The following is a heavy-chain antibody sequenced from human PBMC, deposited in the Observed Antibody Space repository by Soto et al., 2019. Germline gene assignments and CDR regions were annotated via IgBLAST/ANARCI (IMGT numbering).Heavy chain of an antibody. Sequence: EVQLVESGGGLVQPGGSLRLSCAASGLTFSDHYMDWVRQAPGKGLEWVGRIRDKANSYSTEYAASVKGRFTLSRDDSKNSLYLQMSGLKTEDTAVYYCARDGGNYGGYLDHWGQGILVTVSS. D-gene: IGHD1-7*01. J-gene: IGHJ4*02. CDR1: GLTFSDHY. CDR2: IRDKANSYST. V-gene: IGHV3-72*01. CDR3: ARDGGNYGGYLDH.